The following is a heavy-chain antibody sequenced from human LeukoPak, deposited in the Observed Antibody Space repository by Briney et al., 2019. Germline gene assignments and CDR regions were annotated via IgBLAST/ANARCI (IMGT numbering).Heavy chain of an antibody. CDR1: EFTFSSYE. Sequence: GGSLRLSCAASEFTFSSYEMNWVRQAPGKGLEWVGRIKSKTDGGTTDYAAPVKGRFTISRDDSKNTLYLQMNSLKTEDTAVYYCTTVHRVGYYYYYMDVWGKGTTVTVSS. V-gene: IGHV3-15*01. CDR3: TTVHRVGYYYYYMDV. CDR2: IKSKTDGGTT. J-gene: IGHJ6*03.